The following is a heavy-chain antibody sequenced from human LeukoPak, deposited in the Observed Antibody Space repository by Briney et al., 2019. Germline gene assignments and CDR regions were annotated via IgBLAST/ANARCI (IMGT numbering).Heavy chain of an antibody. J-gene: IGHJ4*02. CDR1: GFSGYA. D-gene: IGHD2-15*01. V-gene: IGHV3-23*01. Sequence: GGSLRLSCAASGFSGYAMSWVRQAPGRGLEWVSVISGSGGTTHYSDSVRGRFIVSRDKSKNTVYLQMNSLRAEDTALYFCVKEPSPPPYCGGGSCYLEYWGRGTLVTVSS. CDR2: ISGSGGTT. CDR3: VKEPSPPPYCGGGSCYLEY.